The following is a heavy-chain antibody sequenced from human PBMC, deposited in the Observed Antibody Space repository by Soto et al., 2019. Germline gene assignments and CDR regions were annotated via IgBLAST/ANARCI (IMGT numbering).Heavy chain of an antibody. V-gene: IGHV5-51*01. CDR1: GYSFSDYW. J-gene: IGHJ4*02. D-gene: IGHD3-3*01. Sequence: GESLKISCKGSGYSFSDYWIGWVRQMPGQGLEWMGIMYPGDSDTRYSPSFQGQVTISADKSISTAYLQWSSLKASDTAMYYCARHADYDFWSGYLFPYYFDYWGQGTLVTVSS. CDR2: MYPGDSDT. CDR3: ARHADYDFWSGYLFPYYFDY.